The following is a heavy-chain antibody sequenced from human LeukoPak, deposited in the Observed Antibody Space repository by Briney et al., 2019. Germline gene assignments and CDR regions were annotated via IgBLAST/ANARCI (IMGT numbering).Heavy chain of an antibody. V-gene: IGHV1-69*04. CDR2: VIPILGIA. D-gene: IGHD6-25*01. CDR1: GGTFSSYA. J-gene: IGHJ4*02. CDR3: ARVSGNIATAGFDY. Sequence: ASVKVSCKASGGTFSSYAISWVRQAPGQGLEWMGRVIPILGIANYAQKFQGRVTITADKSTSTAYMELSSLRSEDTAVYYCARVSGNIATAGFDYWGQGTLVTVSS.